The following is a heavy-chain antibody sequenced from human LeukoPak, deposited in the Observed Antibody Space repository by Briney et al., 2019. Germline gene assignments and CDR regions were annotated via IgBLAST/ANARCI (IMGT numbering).Heavy chain of an antibody. CDR1: GFTFSSYA. CDR2: ISDSGDYT. J-gene: IGHJ4*02. D-gene: IGHD2-8*01. Sequence: PGGSLRLSCAGSGFTFSSYAMSWVRQAPGKGLEWVSAISDSGDYTYYADSVKGRFTISRDNSKNTLYLHVNSLRAEDTAVYYCAKDTSMGKYCTSGVCSPFDYWGQGTLVTVSS. V-gene: IGHV3-23*01. CDR3: AKDTSMGKYCTSGVCSPFDY.